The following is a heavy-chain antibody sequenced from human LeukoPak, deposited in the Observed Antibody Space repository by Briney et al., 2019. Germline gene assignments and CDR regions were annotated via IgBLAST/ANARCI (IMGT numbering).Heavy chain of an antibody. CDR1: GFPFDDYA. CDR2: ISGDGGST. V-gene: IGHV3-43*02. CDR3: AKDIRPYSYGSDHVFDY. D-gene: IGHD5-18*01. J-gene: IGHJ4*02. Sequence: PGRSLRLSCAASGFPFDDYAMHWVRQAPGKGLEWVSLISGDGGSTYYADSVKGRFTISRDNSKNSLYLQMNSLRTEDTALYYCAKDIRPYSYGSDHVFDYWGQGTLVTVSS.